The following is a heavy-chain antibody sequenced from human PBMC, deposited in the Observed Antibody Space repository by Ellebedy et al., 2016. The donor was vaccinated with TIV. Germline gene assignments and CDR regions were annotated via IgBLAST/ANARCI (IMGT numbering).Heavy chain of an antibody. CDR2: IGPWTDYT. V-gene: IGHV3-23*01. J-gene: IGHJ4*02. CDR3: AREMRYVVGGPKYYFDY. Sequence: GESLKISCAASGFTFSNYAMAWVRQAPGRGLEWVSAIGPWTDYTFYANSVKGRFIFSRDNSKNMLYLQMNSLRAEDTAVYYCAREMRYVVGGPKYYFDYWGQGTLVTVSS. D-gene: IGHD2-15*01. CDR1: GFTFSNYA.